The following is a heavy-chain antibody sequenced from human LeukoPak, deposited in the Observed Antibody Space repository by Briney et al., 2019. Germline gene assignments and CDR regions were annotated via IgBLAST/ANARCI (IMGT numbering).Heavy chain of an antibody. CDR1: GGSISSSSYY. D-gene: IGHD3-9*01. Sequence: SETLSLTCTVSGGSISSSSYYWGWIRQPPGKGLEWIGSIYYSGSTYYNPSLKSRVTISVDTSKNQFSLKLSSVTAADTAVYYCATDRRGGYFDWLLGFDPWGQGTLVTVSS. J-gene: IGHJ5*02. CDR3: ATDRRGGYFDWLLGFDP. V-gene: IGHV4-39*07. CDR2: IYYSGST.